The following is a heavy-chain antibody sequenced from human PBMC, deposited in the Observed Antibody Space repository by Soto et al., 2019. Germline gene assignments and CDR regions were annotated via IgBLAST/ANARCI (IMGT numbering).Heavy chain of an antibody. Sequence: GGSLRLSCAASGFTFSSYGMHWVRQAPGKGLEWVAVISYDGSNKYYADSVKGRFTISRDNSKNTLYLQMNSLRAEDTAVYYCAKGDTAMGYYFDYWGQGTLVTVSS. CDR1: GFTFSSYG. J-gene: IGHJ4*02. D-gene: IGHD5-18*01. V-gene: IGHV3-30*18. CDR3: AKGDTAMGYYFDY. CDR2: ISYDGSNK.